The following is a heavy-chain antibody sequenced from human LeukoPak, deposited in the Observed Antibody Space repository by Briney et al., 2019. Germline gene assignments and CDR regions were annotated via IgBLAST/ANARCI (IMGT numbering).Heavy chain of an antibody. V-gene: IGHV5-51*01. J-gene: IGHJ6*02. CDR2: IYPGDSVT. CDR1: GDSFTNYW. D-gene: IGHD6-19*01. Sequence: GESLKISCKGAGDSFTNYWIGWVRQMPGKGLEWMGIIYPGDSVTRYSASFQGQVTISADKSISTAYLQWSSLKASDTAMYYCARLDRVAEAGTGRYYYYGMDVWGQGTTVTVSS. CDR3: ARLDRVAEAGTGRYYYYGMDV.